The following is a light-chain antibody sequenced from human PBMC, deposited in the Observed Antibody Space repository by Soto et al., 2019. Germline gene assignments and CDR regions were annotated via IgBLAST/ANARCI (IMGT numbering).Light chain of an antibody. CDR3: QQYGSSPIT. V-gene: IGKV3-20*01. Sequence: EIVLTQCPGTLSLSPGERATLSCRASQSVSSNYLAWYQQKPGQAPRLLIYGASSRATGIPDRFSGSGSGTDFTLTISRLEPEDFAMYYCQQYGSSPITFGQGTRLEIK. CDR1: QSVSSNY. CDR2: GAS. J-gene: IGKJ5*01.